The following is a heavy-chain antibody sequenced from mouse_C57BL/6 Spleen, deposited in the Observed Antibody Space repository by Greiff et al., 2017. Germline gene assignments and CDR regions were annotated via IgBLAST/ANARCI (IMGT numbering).Heavy chain of an antibody. V-gene: IGHV1-18*01. CDR1: GYTFTDYN. CDR2: INPNNGGT. J-gene: IGHJ2*01. Sequence: VQLQQSGPELVKPGASVKIPCKASGYTFTDYNMDWVKQSHGKSLEWIGDINPNNGGTIYNQKFKGKATLTVDKSSSTAYMELRSLTSEDTAVYYCARRAYYYGSSPYFDYWGQGTTLTVSS. D-gene: IGHD1-1*01. CDR3: ARRAYYYGSSPYFDY.